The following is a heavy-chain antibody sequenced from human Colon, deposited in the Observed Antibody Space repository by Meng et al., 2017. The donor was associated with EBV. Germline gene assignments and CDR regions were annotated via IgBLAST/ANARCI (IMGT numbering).Heavy chain of an antibody. D-gene: IGHD6-13*01. J-gene: IGHJ4*02. CDR2: TSYDETDK. V-gene: IGHV3-30-3*01. Sequence: QVRLVGCGGGVVQPGRSLRLSCEASGFTFSGFAMHWVRQDPGKGLEWVALTSYDETDKYYADSVKGRFIISRDNSNNTLSLQMNSLRAEDSAVYYCARGGGSRSWSFDYWGQGTLVTVSS. CDR1: GFTFSGFA. CDR3: ARGGGSRSWSFDY.